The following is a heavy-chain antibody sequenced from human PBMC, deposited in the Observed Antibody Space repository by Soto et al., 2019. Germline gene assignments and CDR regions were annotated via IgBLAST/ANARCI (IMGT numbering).Heavy chain of an antibody. CDR2: IYYTGNV. J-gene: IGHJ4*02. CDR1: GGSISSSSDY. V-gene: IGHV4-39*01. CDR3: ARRSLAGSHYFDS. D-gene: IGHD6-19*01. Sequence: KTSETLSLTCTVSGGSISSSSDYWVWIRQPPGKGLEWIGFIYYTGNVYYNPSLNSRVTISVDTSKNQFSLDLVSVTAADTAVFYCARRSLAGSHYFDSWGQGTLVTVSS.